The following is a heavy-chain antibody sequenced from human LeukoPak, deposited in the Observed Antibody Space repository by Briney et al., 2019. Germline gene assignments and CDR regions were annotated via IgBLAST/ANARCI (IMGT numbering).Heavy chain of an antibody. CDR1: GXPFSSYV. J-gene: IGHJ4*02. D-gene: IGHD6-13*01. CDR3: ARDSWSLDY. V-gene: IGHV3-33*01. Sequence: GGSLRLSCAASGXPFSSYVMHWVRQAPGKGLEWVAVIWYDGSNKYYADSVKGRFTISRDNSKNTLYLQMNSLRAEDTAVYYCARDSWSLDYWGQGTLVTVSS. CDR2: IWYDGSNK.